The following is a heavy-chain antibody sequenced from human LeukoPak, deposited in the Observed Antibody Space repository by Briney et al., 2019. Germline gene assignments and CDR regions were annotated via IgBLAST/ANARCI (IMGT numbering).Heavy chain of an antibody. D-gene: IGHD1-26*01. Sequence: GGSLRLSCAASGFTVRNNYMSWVRQAPGKGLEWVSVIYSGGSTYYADSVKGRFTISRDNSKNTLYLQMNSLRAEDTAVYYCARELTIVGATNYFDYWGQGTLVTVSS. J-gene: IGHJ4*02. V-gene: IGHV3-53*01. CDR2: IYSGGST. CDR1: GFTVRNNY. CDR3: ARELTIVGATNYFDY.